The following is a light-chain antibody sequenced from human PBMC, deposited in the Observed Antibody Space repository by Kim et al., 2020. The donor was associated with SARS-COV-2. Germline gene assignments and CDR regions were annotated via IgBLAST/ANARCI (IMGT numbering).Light chain of an antibody. J-gene: IGLJ2*01. Sequence: SALTQPASVSGSPGQSITISCTGTSSDVGAYNFVSWYQQHPGKVPKLMIYDVSNRPSGVSNRFSGSKSGNTASLTISGLQAEDEADYYCSSYTTSTTEIFGGGTQLTVL. CDR3: SSYTTSTTEI. V-gene: IGLV2-14*03. CDR2: DVS. CDR1: SSDVGAYNF.